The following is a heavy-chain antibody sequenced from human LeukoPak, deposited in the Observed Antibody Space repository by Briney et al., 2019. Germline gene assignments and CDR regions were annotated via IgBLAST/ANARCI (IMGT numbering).Heavy chain of an antibody. J-gene: IGHJ4*02. V-gene: IGHV3-53*01. Sequence: TGGSLRLSCAASGFTVSSNYMSWVRQAPGKGLEWVSVIYSGGSTYYAGSVKGRFTISRDNSKNTLYLQMNSLRVEDTAVYYCARGGGSYYSSYFDYWGQGTLVTVSS. CDR2: IYSGGST. CDR1: GFTVSSNY. CDR3: ARGGGSYYSSYFDY. D-gene: IGHD1-26*01.